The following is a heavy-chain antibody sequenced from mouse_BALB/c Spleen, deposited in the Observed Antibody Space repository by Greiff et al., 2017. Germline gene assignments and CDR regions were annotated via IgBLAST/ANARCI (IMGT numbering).Heavy chain of an antibody. V-gene: IGHV5-4*02. CDR1: GFTFSDYY. CDR3: ASSYGNYEGDAMDY. D-gene: IGHD2-10*02. CDR2: ISDGGSYT. Sequence: DVMLVESGGGLVKPGGSLKLSCAASGFTFSDYYMYWVRQTPEKRLEWVATISDGGSYTYYPDSVKGRFTISRDNAKNNLYLQMSSLKSEDTAMYYCASSYGNYEGDAMDYWGQGTSVTVSS. J-gene: IGHJ4*01.